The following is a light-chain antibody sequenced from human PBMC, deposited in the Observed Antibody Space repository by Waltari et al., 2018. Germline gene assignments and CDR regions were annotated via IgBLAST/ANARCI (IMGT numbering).Light chain of an antibody. CDR2: DVT. Sequence: QSALTQPPSASGSPGQSVTIPCTGTSSDVGTYNYVSWYQQRPGEVPRLIIYDVTKRPSGVPDRFSGSKSGNTASLTVSGLQAEDEGDYYCASYAGSSDFVMFGGGTKVTVL. J-gene: IGLJ3*02. V-gene: IGLV2-8*01. CDR3: ASYAGSSDFVM. CDR1: SSDVGTYNY.